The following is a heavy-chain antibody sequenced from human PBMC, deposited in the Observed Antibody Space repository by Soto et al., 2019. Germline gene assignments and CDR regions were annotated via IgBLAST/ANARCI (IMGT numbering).Heavy chain of an antibody. D-gene: IGHD3-16*01. J-gene: IGHJ3*01. CDR2: IIPIFGAA. CDR3: ARDVGDVFDL. CDR1: GGTLSSYA. V-gene: IGHV1-69*13. Sequence: SVKVSCKASGGTLSSYAISWVRQAPGQGLEWMGGIIPIFGAAIYAQKFRGRVTITADESTNTAYMDLSSLKSDDTALYYCARDVGDVFDLWGQGSLVTVSS.